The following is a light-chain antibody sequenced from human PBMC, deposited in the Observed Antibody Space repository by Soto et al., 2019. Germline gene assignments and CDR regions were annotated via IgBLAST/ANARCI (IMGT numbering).Light chain of an antibody. CDR2: DAS. V-gene: IGKV3-20*01. Sequence: EIVLTQSPGTLSLSPGERATLSCRASQSVSSSYLAWYQQKPGQAPRLLIYDASRATGIPDRFSASGSGTDFTLTITRLEPEDLAVYYCQHYGTSALFGPGTKVYI. J-gene: IGKJ3*01. CDR1: QSVSSSY. CDR3: QHYGTSAL.